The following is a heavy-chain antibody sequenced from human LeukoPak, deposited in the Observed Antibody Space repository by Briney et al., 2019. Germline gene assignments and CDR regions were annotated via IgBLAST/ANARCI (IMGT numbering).Heavy chain of an antibody. CDR2: IIPIFGTA. CDR3: ARGGAVAGTDLYFDY. J-gene: IGHJ4*02. D-gene: IGHD6-19*01. CDR1: GGTFSSYA. V-gene: IGHV1-69*05. Sequence: GSSVKVSCKASGGTFSSYAISWVRQAPGQGLEWMGRIIPIFGTANYAQKFQGRVTITTDESTSTAYMELSSLRSEDTAVYCCARGGAVAGTDLYFDYWGQGTLVTVSS.